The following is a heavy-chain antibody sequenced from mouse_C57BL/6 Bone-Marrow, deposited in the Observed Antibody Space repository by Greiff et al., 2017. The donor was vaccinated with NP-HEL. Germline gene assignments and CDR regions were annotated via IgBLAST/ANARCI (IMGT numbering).Heavy chain of an antibody. CDR1: GFTFSDYY. Sequence: EVQVVESGGGLVQPGGSLKLSCAASGFTFSDYYMYWVRQTPEKRLEWVAYISNGGGSTYYPDTVKGRFTISRDNAKNTLYLQMSRLKSEDTAMYYCARHEGYDGAMDYWGQGTSVTVSS. D-gene: IGHD2-2*01. CDR2: ISNGGGST. J-gene: IGHJ4*01. CDR3: ARHEGYDGAMDY. V-gene: IGHV5-12*01.